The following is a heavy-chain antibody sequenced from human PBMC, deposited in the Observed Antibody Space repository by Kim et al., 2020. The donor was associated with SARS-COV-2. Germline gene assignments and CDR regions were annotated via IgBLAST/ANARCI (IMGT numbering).Heavy chain of an antibody. D-gene: IGHD3-16*02. J-gene: IGHJ4*02. CDR3: TTGPWYYDYVWGSYRSSLPFDY. CDR2: IKSKTDGGTT. V-gene: IGHV3-15*01. Sequence: GGSLRLSCAASGFTFSNAWMSWVRQAPGKGLEWVGRIKSKTDGGTTDYAAHVKGRFTISRDDSKNTLYLQMNSLKTEDTAVYYCTTGPWYYDYVWGSYRSSLPFDYWGQGTLVTVSS. CDR1: GFTFSNAW.